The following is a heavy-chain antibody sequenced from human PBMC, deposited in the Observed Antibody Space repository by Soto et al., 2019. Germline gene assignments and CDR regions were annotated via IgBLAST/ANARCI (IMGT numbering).Heavy chain of an antibody. Sequence: EVQLVGSGGGLVQPGGSLRLSCAASGFTFSSYWMHWVRQAPGKGLVWVSRINSDGRSTTYADSVKGRFTISRDNAKNTLYLQMNSLSAEDTAVYFCAKGYSGYDYANWGQGSLVTVSS. CDR1: GFTFSSYW. D-gene: IGHD5-12*01. CDR2: INSDGRST. J-gene: IGHJ4*02. CDR3: AKGYSGYDYAN. V-gene: IGHV3-74*01.